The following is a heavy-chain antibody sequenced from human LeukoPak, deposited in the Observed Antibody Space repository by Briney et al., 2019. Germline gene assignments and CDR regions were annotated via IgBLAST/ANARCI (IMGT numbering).Heavy chain of an antibody. J-gene: IGHJ5*02. Sequence: SETLSLTCTVSGASISSGSSYWSWLRQPAGKGLEWIGRIHNSGSTNYNPSLKSRVTISVDTSKNQFSLKLSSVTAADTAVYYCARQLGGSGSYYRRYNWFDPWGQGTLVTVSS. V-gene: IGHV4-61*02. CDR2: IHNSGST. CDR3: ARQLGGSGSYYRRYNWFDP. CDR1: GASISSGSSY. D-gene: IGHD3-10*01.